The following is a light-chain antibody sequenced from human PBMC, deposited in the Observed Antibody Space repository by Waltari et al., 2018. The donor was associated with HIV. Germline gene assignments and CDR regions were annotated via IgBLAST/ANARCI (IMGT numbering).Light chain of an antibody. J-gene: IGLJ3*02. CDR1: SSDVGGYNY. CDR2: DIS. V-gene: IGLV2-11*01. Sequence: ISCTGTSSDVGGYNYVSWYQQHPGKAPKLMIYDISKRPSGVPDRFSGSKSGNTASLTISGLQAEDEADYYCCSYAGSYTFGVFGGGTKLTVL. CDR3: CSYAGSYTFGV.